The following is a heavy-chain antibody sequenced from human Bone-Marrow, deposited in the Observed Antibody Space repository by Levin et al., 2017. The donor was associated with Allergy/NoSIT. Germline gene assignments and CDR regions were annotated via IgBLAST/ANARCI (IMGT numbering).Heavy chain of an antibody. V-gene: IGHV4-34*01. D-gene: IGHD3-16*01. CDR1: GGSFSGYY. CDR2: IYHSGST. Sequence: SETLSLTCAVYGGSFSGYYWSWIRQPPGKGLEWIGKIYHSGSTNYNPSLKSRVTISVDTSKNQFSLMLSSVTAADTAVYYCARGGYDYIWGSSLIDAFDIWGQGTMVTGSS. J-gene: IGHJ3*02. CDR3: ARGGYDYIWGSSLIDAFDI.